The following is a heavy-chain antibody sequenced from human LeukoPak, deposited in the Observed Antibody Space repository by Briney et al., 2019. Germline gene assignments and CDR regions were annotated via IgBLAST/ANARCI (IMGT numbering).Heavy chain of an antibody. CDR3: ARQPIAAGPIYFDY. J-gene: IGHJ4*02. V-gene: IGHV3-11*01. CDR2: ISSSGSTI. CDR1: GFTFSDYY. D-gene: IGHD6-13*01. Sequence: GGSLRLSCAASGFTFSDYYMSWIRQAPGKGLERVSYISSSGSTIYYADSVKGRFTISRDNAKNSLYLQMNSLRAEDTAVYYCARQPIAAGPIYFDYWGQGTLVTVSS.